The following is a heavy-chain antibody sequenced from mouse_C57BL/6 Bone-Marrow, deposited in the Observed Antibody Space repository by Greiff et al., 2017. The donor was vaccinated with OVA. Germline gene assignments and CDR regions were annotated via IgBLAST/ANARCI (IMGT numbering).Heavy chain of an antibody. CDR3: ARPSYGYFDY. D-gene: IGHD1-1*01. CDR1: GYTFTDYY. V-gene: IGHV1-19*01. Sequence: VQLQQSGPVLVKPGASVKMSCKASGYTFTDYYMNWVKQSHGKSLEWIGVINPYNGGTSYNQKFKGKATLTVDKSSSTAYMELNSLTSEDSAVYYCARPSYGYFDYWGQGTTLTVSS. CDR2: INPYNGGT. J-gene: IGHJ2*01.